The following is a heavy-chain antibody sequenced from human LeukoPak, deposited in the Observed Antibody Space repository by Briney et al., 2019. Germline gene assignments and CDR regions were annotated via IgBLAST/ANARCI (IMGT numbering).Heavy chain of an antibody. V-gene: IGHV4-59*12. CDR1: GGSISSYY. J-gene: IGHJ4*02. Sequence: SETLSLTCTVSGGSISSYYWSWIRQTPGKGLEWIGYIYYSGSTNYNPSLKSRVTITVDTSKNQFSLKLSSVTAADTAVYYCARGVYDSSGYIDYWGQGTLVTVSS. CDR3: ARGVYDSSGYIDY. CDR2: IYYSGST. D-gene: IGHD3-22*01.